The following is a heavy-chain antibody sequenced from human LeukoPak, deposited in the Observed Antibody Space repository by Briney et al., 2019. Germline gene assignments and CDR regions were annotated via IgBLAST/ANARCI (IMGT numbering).Heavy chain of an antibody. Sequence: GGSLRLSCAASGFTSSSYEMNWVRQAQGKGLDRVSYISSSGSTIHYADSVKGRFTISRDNAKNSLYLQMNSLRAEDTAVYYCAELGITMIGGVWGKGTTVTISS. CDR3: AELGITMIGGV. V-gene: IGHV3-48*03. CDR2: ISSSGSTI. CDR1: GFTSSSYE. J-gene: IGHJ6*04. D-gene: IGHD3-10*02.